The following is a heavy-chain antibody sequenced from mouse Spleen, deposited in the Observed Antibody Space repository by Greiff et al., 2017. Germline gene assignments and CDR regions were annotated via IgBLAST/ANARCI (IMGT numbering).Heavy chain of an antibody. Sequence: VQLKESGGGLVKPGGSLKLSCAASGFTFSSYAMSWVRQTPEKRLEWVASISSGGSTYYPDSVKGRFTISRDNARNILYLQMSSLRSEDTAMYYCARGQSDYYGSYWYFDVWGAGTTVTVSS. V-gene: IGHV5-6-5*01. J-gene: IGHJ1*01. D-gene: IGHD1-1*01. CDR2: ISSGGST. CDR1: GFTFSSYA. CDR3: ARGQSDYYGSYWYFDV.